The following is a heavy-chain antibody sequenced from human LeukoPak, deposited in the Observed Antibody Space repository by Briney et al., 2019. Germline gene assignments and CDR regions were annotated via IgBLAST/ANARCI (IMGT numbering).Heavy chain of an antibody. Sequence: SETLSLTCTVSGGSISSSSYYWGWIRQPPGKGREWIGSIYYSGSTYYNPSLKSRVTISVDTSKNQFSLRLSSVTAADTAVYYCARLFARGYYDSSGWIDYWGQGTLVTVSS. CDR3: ARLFARGYYDSSGWIDY. CDR1: GGSISSSSYY. D-gene: IGHD3-22*01. V-gene: IGHV4-39*01. CDR2: IYYSGST. J-gene: IGHJ4*02.